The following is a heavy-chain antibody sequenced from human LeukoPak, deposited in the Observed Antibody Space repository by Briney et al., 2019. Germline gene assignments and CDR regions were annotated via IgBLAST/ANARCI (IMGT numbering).Heavy chain of an antibody. CDR2: ISGSGGTT. V-gene: IGHV3-23*01. J-gene: IGHJ6*03. Sequence: GDSLRLSCAASGFTFSSYAMSWVRQAPGEGLEWVSVISGSGGTTFYADSVKGRFTISRDNSKNTLYLQMNSLRSGDTAVYYCARDPRGYDFWSGPRYYYYYMDVWGKGTTVTVSS. CDR3: ARDPRGYDFWSGPRYYYYYMDV. CDR1: GFTFSSYA. D-gene: IGHD3-3*01.